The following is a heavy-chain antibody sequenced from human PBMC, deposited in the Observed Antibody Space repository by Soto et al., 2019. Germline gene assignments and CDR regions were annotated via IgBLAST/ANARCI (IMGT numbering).Heavy chain of an antibody. J-gene: IGHJ4*02. V-gene: IGHV3-30*18. D-gene: IGHD2-15*01. CDR2: VLYDGSKT. Sequence: QVQLVESGGGVVQPGRSLRLSCAASGFTFSNNAMHWVRQAPGKGLEWVAVVLYDGSKTYYADSVKGRFTISRDHSKNALCLQMNSLRVEDTALYYCAKRKGDGSVSWDALDSWGQGTLVTVSS. CDR1: GFTFSNNA. CDR3: AKRKGDGSVSWDALDS.